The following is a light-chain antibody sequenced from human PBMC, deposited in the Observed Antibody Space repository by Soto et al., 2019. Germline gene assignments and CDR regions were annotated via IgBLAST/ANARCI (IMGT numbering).Light chain of an antibody. J-gene: IGLJ3*02. CDR2: ANT. CDR3: QAYDRSLNGWV. CDR1: ASNIGADYD. V-gene: IGLV1-40*01. Sequence: QSVLTQPPSVSGAPGQRVTISCTGSASNIGADYDAHWYQQLPGAAPQLLIYANTNRPSGVPDRISGSKSGASAYLSITGLQAEDEADYYCQAYDRSLNGWVFGGGTKLTVL.